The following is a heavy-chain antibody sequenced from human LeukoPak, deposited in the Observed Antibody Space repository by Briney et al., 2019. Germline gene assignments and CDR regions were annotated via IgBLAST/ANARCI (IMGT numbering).Heavy chain of an antibody. CDR2: IYSGGIT. V-gene: IGHV3-66*01. D-gene: IGHD3-22*01. CDR1: GFIVSSNS. Sequence: AGGSLRLSCAASGFIVSSNSMSWVRQVPGKGLEWVSIIYSGGITSYADSVKGRFTVSRDESKNTVYLQMNSLRAEDTAVYYCAKDFTNYYYDSSGYDYWGQGTLVTVSS. J-gene: IGHJ4*02. CDR3: AKDFTNYYYDSSGYDY.